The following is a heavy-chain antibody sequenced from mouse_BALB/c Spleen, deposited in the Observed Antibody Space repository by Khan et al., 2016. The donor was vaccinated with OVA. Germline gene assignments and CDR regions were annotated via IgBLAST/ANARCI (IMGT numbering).Heavy chain of an antibody. Sequence: QIQLVQSGAELAKPGASVKMSCKASGYTFTTYWLHWVKQRPGQGLEWIGYINPTSGYTAYNEKFKDKATLSADKSSSTAYMQLSSLTSEDSAVYYCTRDRIDYWGQGTTLTVSS. J-gene: IGHJ2*01. CDR3: TRDRIDY. CDR2: INPTSGYT. CDR1: GYTFTTYW. V-gene: IGHV1-7*01.